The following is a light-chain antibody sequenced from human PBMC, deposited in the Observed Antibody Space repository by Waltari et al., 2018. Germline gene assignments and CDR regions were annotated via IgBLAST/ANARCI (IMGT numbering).Light chain of an antibody. V-gene: IGLV2-23*01. CDR2: DGS. Sequence: QSALTQPASVSGSPGQSITISCTGTSSDIGNHNRCPWYQLHPGKAPKLIIFDGSKRPSGVSNRFSASKSDNTASLTISGLQADDEADYFCCSYANTNTFVLFAGGTKVTVL. J-gene: IGLJ2*01. CDR3: CSYANTNTFVL. CDR1: SSDIGNHNR.